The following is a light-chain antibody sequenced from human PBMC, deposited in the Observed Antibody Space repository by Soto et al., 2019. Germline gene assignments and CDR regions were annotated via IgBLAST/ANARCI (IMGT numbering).Light chain of an antibody. CDR3: QQYNNWPPSIT. V-gene: IGKV3-15*01. CDR2: GAS. J-gene: IGKJ5*01. CDR1: QGVSRK. Sequence: EIVMTQSPATLSVAPGERVTFSCRASQGVSRKLAWYQHKPGQAPRLLISGASTGATGIPARFSGSGSGTEFTLTISSLQSEDCAIYYCQQYNNWPPSITFGQGTRLEIK.